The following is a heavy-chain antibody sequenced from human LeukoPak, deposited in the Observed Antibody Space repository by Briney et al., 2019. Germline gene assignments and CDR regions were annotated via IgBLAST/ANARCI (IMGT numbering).Heavy chain of an antibody. J-gene: IGHJ4*02. CDR2: IKQDGSEK. D-gene: IGHD3-3*01. CDR3: ARERQNKDFWSGGDY. V-gene: IGHV3-7*01. Sequence: PGGSLRLSCAASGFTFSTYWMSWARQAPGKGLEWVANIKQDGSEKYYVDSVKGRFTISRDNAKNSLYLQMNTLRPEDTAVYYCARERQNKDFWSGGDYWGQGTLVTVSS. CDR1: GFTFSTYW.